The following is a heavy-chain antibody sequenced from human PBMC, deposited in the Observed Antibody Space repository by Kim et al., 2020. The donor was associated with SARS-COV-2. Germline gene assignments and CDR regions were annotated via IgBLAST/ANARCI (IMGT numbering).Heavy chain of an antibody. V-gene: IGHV3-30*18. CDR2: ISYDGSNK. CDR1: GFTFSSYG. J-gene: IGHJ4*02. Sequence: GGSLRLSCAASGFTFSSYGMHWVRQAPGKGLEWVAVISYDGSNKYYADSVKGRFTISRDNSKNTLYLQMNSLRAEDTAVYYCAKGVNPIWGSSNHPEFWGQGTLVTVSS. D-gene: IGHD3-16*01. CDR3: AKGVNPIWGSSNHPEF.